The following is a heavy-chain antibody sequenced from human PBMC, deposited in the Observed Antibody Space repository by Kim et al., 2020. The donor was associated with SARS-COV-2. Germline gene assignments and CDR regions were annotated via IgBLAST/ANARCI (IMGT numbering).Heavy chain of an antibody. D-gene: IGHD6-19*01. J-gene: IGHJ6*02. CDR3: ARIGIRGVAGTKHYYGMDV. CDR2: IYYSGST. Sequence: SETLSLTCTVSGGSISSYYWSWIRQPPGKGLEWIGYIYYSGSTNYNPSLKSRVTISVDTSKNQFSLKLSSVTAADTAVYYCARIGIRGVAGTKHYYGMDVWGQGTTVTVSS. V-gene: IGHV4-59*08. CDR1: GGSISSYY.